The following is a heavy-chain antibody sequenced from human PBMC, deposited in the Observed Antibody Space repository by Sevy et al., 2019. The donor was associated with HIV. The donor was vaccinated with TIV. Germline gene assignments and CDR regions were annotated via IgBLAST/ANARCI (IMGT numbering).Heavy chain of an antibody. Sequence: ASVKVSCKTSGGTFSSYAISWVRQAPGQGLEWMGGIIPIFGTANYAQKFQGRVTITADEFTSTAYMDLSSLRSEDTAVYYCAGGSGSKTWFDPWGQGTLVTVSS. J-gene: IGHJ5*02. V-gene: IGHV1-69*13. CDR1: GGTFSSYA. D-gene: IGHD5-12*01. CDR3: AGGSGSKTWFDP. CDR2: IIPIFGTA.